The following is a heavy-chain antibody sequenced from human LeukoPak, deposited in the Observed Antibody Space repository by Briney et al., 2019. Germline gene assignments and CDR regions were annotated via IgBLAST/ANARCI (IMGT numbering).Heavy chain of an antibody. V-gene: IGHV4-34*01. Sequence: PSETLSLTCAVYGGSFSGYYWSWLRQPPGKGLEGMGEINHSGSTNYNPSLTSGGTISIDTTKKQSSLTLSSVTAPDPAVYHSSRTGPMVRGVNLVLDYCGQGTLVTVSS. D-gene: IGHD3-10*01. CDR1: GGSFSGYY. J-gene: IGHJ4*02. CDR3: SRTGPMVRGVNLVLDY. CDR2: INHSGST.